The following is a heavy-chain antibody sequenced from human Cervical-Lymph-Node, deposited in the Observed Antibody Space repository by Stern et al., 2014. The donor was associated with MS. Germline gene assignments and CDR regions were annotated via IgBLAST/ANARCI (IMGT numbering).Heavy chain of an antibody. CDR1: GGSISSGDYY. D-gene: IGHD1-1*01. J-gene: IGHJ5*02. Sequence: QVQLQESGPGLVKPSQTLSLTCTVSGGSISSGDYYWSWIRQPPGKGLEWIGYIYHSGRTYYNPSLKSRIVISVDTSKNQFSLKLSSVTAADTAVYYCAREGSLYNWNVPWFDPWGQGTLVTVSS. CDR3: AREGSLYNWNVPWFDP. CDR2: IYHSGRT. V-gene: IGHV4-30-4*01.